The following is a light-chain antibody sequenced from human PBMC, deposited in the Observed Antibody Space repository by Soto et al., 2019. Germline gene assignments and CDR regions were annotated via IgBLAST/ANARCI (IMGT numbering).Light chain of an antibody. CDR2: KAS. V-gene: IGKV1-5*03. CDR1: QSVSSW. Sequence: DIQMTQSPSTLSASVGDSVTFTCRASQSVSSWLAWYQQKPGKAPKLLIYKASTLESGVPSRFIGSGSGTEFTVTLNSLQPDDFATYYCQQYNDFPYTFGQGTKLEIK. J-gene: IGKJ2*01. CDR3: QQYNDFPYT.